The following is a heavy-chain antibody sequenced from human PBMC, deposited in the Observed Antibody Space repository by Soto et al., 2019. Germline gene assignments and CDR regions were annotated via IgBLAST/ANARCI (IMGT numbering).Heavy chain of an antibody. CDR1: GFTFTSSA. CDR3: AAEHSSGYYYFGDYFDY. CDR2: IVVGSGNT. Sequence: ASVKVSCKASGFTFTSSAVQWVRQARGQRLEWIGWIVVGSGNTNYAQKFQERVTITRDMSTSTAYMELSSLRSEDTAVYYCAAEHSSGYYYFGDYFDYWGQGTLVTVS. V-gene: IGHV1-58*01. D-gene: IGHD3-22*01. J-gene: IGHJ4*02.